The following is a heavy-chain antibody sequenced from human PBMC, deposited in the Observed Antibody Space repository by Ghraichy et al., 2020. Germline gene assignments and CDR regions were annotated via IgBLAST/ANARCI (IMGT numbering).Heavy chain of an antibody. J-gene: IGHJ6*02. CDR3: AKGGGYCSGGSCYAYYYYGMDV. CDR1: GFTFSSYA. Sequence: LSLTCAASGFTFSSYAMSWVRQAPGKGLEWVSAISGSGGSTYYADSVKGRFTISRDNSKNTLYLQMNSLRAEDTAVYYCAKGGGYCSGGSCYAYYYYGMDVWNQGTTVTVSS. D-gene: IGHD2-15*01. V-gene: IGHV3-23*01. CDR2: ISGSGGST.